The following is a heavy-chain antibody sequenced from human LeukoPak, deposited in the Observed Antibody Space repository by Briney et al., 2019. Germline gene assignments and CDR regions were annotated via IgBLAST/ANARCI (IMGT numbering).Heavy chain of an antibody. D-gene: IGHD6-13*01. Sequence: PGGSLRLSCAASGFTFSSYAMNWVRQAPGKGLEWVSAITGSGGRTYYADSVKGRFTISRDNSKNTLYLQMNSLRAEDTAVYYCARDIAGPVDYWGQGTLVTVSS. CDR2: ITGSGGRT. V-gene: IGHV3-23*01. CDR3: ARDIAGPVDY. CDR1: GFTFSSYA. J-gene: IGHJ4*02.